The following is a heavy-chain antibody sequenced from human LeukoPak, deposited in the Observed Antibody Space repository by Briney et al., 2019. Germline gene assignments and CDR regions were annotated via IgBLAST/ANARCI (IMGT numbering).Heavy chain of an antibody. Sequence: SETLSLTCTVSGGSISSYYWSWIRQPAGKGLEWIGRIYTSGSINYNPSLKSRVTMSVDTSKNQFSLKLSSVTAADTAVYYCARETTVVTPGRSDVFDIWGQGTMVTVSS. J-gene: IGHJ3*02. CDR3: ARETTVVTPGRSDVFDI. CDR1: GGSISSYY. D-gene: IGHD4-23*01. V-gene: IGHV4-4*07. CDR2: IYTSGSI.